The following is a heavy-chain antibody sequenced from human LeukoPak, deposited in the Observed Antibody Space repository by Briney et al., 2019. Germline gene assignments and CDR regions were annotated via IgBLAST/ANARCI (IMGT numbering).Heavy chain of an antibody. CDR2: IYYRGST. V-gene: IGHV4-59*08. D-gene: IGHD2-15*01. CDR3: ARLGCSGGSCSNPYYYGMDV. Sequence: SETLSLTCSVSGGSITSYYWSWIRQPPGKGLEWIGYIYYRGSTNYNPSLKSRVTIALDTSKNHFSLKLSSVTAADTAVYYCARLGCSGGSCSNPYYYGMDVWGQGTTVTVSS. J-gene: IGHJ6*02. CDR1: GGSITSYY.